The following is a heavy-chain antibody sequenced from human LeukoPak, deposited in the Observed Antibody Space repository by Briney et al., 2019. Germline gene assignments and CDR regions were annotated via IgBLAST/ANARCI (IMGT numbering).Heavy chain of an antibody. CDR3: AREGVAARPGVFDY. Sequence: SETLSLTCAVYGGSFGGYYWSWIRQPPGKGLEWIGEVNHSGSTNYNPSLKSRVTISVDTSKHQFSLKLSSVTAADTAVYYCAREGVAARPGVFDYWGQGTLVTVSS. CDR2: VNHSGST. V-gene: IGHV4-34*01. D-gene: IGHD6-6*01. CDR1: GGSFGGYY. J-gene: IGHJ4*02.